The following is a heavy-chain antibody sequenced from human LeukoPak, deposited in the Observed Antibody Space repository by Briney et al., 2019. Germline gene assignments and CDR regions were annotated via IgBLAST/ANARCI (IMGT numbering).Heavy chain of an antibody. Sequence: SETLSLTCTVSGGSISSGSYYWSWIRQPAGKGLEWIGRIYTSGSTNYNPSLKSRVTISVDTSKNQFSLKLSSVTAADTAVYYCARDLVVVVAATNYWYFDLWGRGTLVTVSS. D-gene: IGHD2-15*01. J-gene: IGHJ2*01. CDR2: IYTSGST. V-gene: IGHV4-61*02. CDR1: GGSISSGSYY. CDR3: ARDLVVVVAATNYWYFDL.